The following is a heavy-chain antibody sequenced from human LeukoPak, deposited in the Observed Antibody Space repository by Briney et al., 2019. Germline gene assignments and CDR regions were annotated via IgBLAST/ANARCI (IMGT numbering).Heavy chain of an antibody. CDR1: GFTFSSYA. Sequence: PGGSLRLSCAASGFTFSSYAMSWVRQAPGKGQEWVSAISGSASNTYYADSVKGRFTISRDNSRNTLYLQMNSLRAEDTAVYYCANVEWPLDYWGQGTLVTVSS. J-gene: IGHJ4*02. V-gene: IGHV3-23*01. CDR2: ISGSASNT. D-gene: IGHD1-26*01. CDR3: ANVEWPLDY.